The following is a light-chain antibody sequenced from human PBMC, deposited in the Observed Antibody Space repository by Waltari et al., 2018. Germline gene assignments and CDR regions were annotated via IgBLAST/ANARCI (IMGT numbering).Light chain of an antibody. CDR2: DTS. CDR3: LLSYSGARV. J-gene: IGLJ1*01. Sequence: QAVVTQEPSLTVSPGGTVTPTCGSSNGPVTSGHFPCWFQQTPGQAPMTLIFDTSNKHSWTPARFSGFLLGGKAALTLSGAQPEDEAEYYCLLSYSGARVFGTGTKVTVL. CDR1: NGPVTSGHF. V-gene: IGLV7-46*01.